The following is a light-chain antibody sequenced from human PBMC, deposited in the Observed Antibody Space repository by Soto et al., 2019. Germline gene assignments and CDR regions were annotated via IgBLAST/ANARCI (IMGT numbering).Light chain of an antibody. J-gene: IGKJ4*01. CDR3: QQYGSLS. CDR1: QSVSSN. Sequence: EIVMTQSPATLSVSPGERATLSCRASQSVSSNLAWYQQKPGQAPRLLIYGASTRATGIPARFSGSGSGTDFTLTISRLEPEDFAVYYCQQYGSLSVGGGTKVDIK. V-gene: IGKV3-15*01. CDR2: GAS.